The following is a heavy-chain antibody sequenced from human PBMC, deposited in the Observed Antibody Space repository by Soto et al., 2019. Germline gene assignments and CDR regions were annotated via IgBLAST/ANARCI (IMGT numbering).Heavy chain of an antibody. J-gene: IGHJ5*01. CDR2: ISGGGSSR. D-gene: IGHD3-10*01. Sequence: GGSLRLSCAASGFTFSSYAMTWVRQAPGTGLEWVSAISGGGSSRYYADSVRGRFTISRDNSRNTLYLKMSSLRAEDTAIYFCANDLPGELLPPCFDTWGQGILVTVSS. V-gene: IGHV3-23*01. CDR3: ANDLPGELLPPCFDT. CDR1: GFTFSSYA.